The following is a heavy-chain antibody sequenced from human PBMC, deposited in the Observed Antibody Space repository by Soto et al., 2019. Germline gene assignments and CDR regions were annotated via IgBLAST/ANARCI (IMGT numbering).Heavy chain of an antibody. CDR3: PVTTYYYYGMDV. CDR1: GGSFSGYY. V-gene: IGHV4-34*01. J-gene: IGHJ6*02. D-gene: IGHD4-17*01. CDR2: INHSGST. Sequence: SSETLSLTCAVYGGSFSGYYWSWIRQPPGKGLEWIGEINHSGSTNYNPSLKSRVTISVDTSKNQFSLKLSSVTAADTAVYYCPVTTYYYYGMDVWGQGTTVTVSS.